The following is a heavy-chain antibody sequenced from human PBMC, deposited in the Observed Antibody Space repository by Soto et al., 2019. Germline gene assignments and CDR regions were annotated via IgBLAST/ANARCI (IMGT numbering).Heavy chain of an antibody. CDR2: VSPYNGDT. CDR1: GYTFTTYG. J-gene: IGHJ6*02. V-gene: IGHV1-18*04. Sequence: GASVKVSCKASGYTFTTYGINWVRQAPGQGLEWMGWVSPYNGDTTYAQNFQGRVTMTTETSTRTAYMELSSLRSDDTAVYYCAIEVGHMDVWGQGTTVTVSS. D-gene: IGHD2-2*01. CDR3: AIEVGHMDV.